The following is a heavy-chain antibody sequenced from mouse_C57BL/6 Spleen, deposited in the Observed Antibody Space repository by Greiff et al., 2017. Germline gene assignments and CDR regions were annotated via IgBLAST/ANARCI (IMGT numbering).Heavy chain of an antibody. CDR3: AREDGYYGAMDY. J-gene: IGHJ4*01. D-gene: IGHD2-3*01. Sequence: VQLQQSGAELVRPGTSVKVSCKASGYAFTNYLIEWVKQRPGQGLEWIGVINPGSGGTNYNEKFKGKATLTADKSSSTAYMQLSSLTSEDSAVYFCAREDGYYGAMDYWGQGTSVTVSS. V-gene: IGHV1-54*01. CDR1: GYAFTNYL. CDR2: INPGSGGT.